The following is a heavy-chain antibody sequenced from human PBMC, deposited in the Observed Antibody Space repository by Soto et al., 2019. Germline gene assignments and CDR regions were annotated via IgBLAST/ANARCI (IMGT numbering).Heavy chain of an antibody. CDR3: ARDQTVVVAAAGTPTYYMDV. D-gene: IGHD6-13*01. CDR1: GGSISSYD. CDR2: IYYSGST. V-gene: IGHV4-59*01. J-gene: IGHJ6*03. Sequence: PSETLSLTCTVSGGSISSYDWSWIRQPPGKGLEGIGYIYYSGSTNYNPSLKSRVTISVDTSKNQFSLKLSSVTAADTAVYYCARDQTVVVAAAGTPTYYMDVWGKGTTVTVSS.